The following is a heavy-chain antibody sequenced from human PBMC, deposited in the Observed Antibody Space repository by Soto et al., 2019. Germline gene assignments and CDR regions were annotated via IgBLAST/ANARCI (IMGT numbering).Heavy chain of an antibody. CDR2: ISGGDDNL. D-gene: IGHD2-21*01. CDR1: GLTLSGYE. CDR3: AXIPGXXXXXLVNFDS. Sequence: EVQLLESGGGLVRPGGSLRLSCTVSGLTLSGYEMSWVRQAPGKXLEWISYISGGDDNLYNTDAVQGRFTVSRDNNKNSVYLQMNSLRVEDTALYYXAXIPGXXXXXLVNFDSWGQGTLVTVSS. J-gene: IGHJ4*02. V-gene: IGHV3-48*03.